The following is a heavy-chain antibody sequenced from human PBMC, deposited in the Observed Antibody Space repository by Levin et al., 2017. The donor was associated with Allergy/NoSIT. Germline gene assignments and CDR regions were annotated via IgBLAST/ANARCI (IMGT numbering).Heavy chain of an antibody. CDR2: ISWNSGSI. J-gene: IGHJ3*02. CDR3: AKDRIAAAIDAFDI. CDR1: GFTFDDYA. Sequence: LSLTCAASGFTFDDYAMHWVRQAPGKGLEWVSGISWNSGSIGYANSVKGRFTISRDNAKNSLYLQMNSLRAEDTALYYCAKDRIAAAIDAFDIWGQGTMVTVSS. V-gene: IGHV3-9*01. D-gene: IGHD6-13*01.